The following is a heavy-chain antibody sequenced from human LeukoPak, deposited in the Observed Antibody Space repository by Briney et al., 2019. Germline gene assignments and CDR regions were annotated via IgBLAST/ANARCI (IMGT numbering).Heavy chain of an antibody. J-gene: IGHJ6*04. V-gene: IGHV4-34*01. CDR3: ARGRPSLDV. CDR2: INHSGST. Sequence: PSETLSLTCAVYGGSFSGYYWSWIRQPPGKGLEWIGEINHSGSTNYNPSLKSRVTISVDTSKNQFSLKLGSVTAADTAVYYCARGRPSLDVWGKGTTVTVSS. CDR1: GGSFSGYY.